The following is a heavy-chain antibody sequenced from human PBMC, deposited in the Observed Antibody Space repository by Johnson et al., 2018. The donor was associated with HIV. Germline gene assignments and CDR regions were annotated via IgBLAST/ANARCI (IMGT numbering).Heavy chain of an antibody. J-gene: IGHJ3*02. CDR2: ISGSGGST. Sequence: QLVESGGGLVQPGGSLRLSCAASGFTFSSYAMSWVRQAPGKGLEWVSAISGSGGSTYYADSVKGRFTISRDNSKNSLFLQMNSLRAEDTAVYYCARERATLWFRASGAAFDIWGQVTMVTVSS. CDR3: ARERATLWFRASGAAFDI. V-gene: IGHV3-23*04. D-gene: IGHD3-10*01. CDR1: GFTFSSYA.